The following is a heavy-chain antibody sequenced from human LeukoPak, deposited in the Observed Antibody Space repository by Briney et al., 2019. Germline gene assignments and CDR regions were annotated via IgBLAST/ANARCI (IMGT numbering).Heavy chain of an antibody. Sequence: GGSLRLSCAASGFTFSSYGMHWVRQAPGKGLELVAVISYDGSNKYYADPVMGGFSISRDNSKNTRYLQMNSPRAEQTGVYYCEPFPNGFDPWGQGTLVTVSS. CDR3: EPFPNGFDP. J-gene: IGHJ5*02. CDR1: GFTFSSYG. V-gene: IGHV3-30*03. CDR2: ISYDGSNK.